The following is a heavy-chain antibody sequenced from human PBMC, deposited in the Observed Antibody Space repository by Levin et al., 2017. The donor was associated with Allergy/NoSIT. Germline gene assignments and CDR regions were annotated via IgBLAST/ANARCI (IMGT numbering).Heavy chain of an antibody. J-gene: IGHJ3*02. V-gene: IGHV3-7*01. D-gene: IGHD6-6*01. Sequence: GESLKISCAASGFTFSSYSMNWVRQAPGKGLECVAQIKADGSEKNYVDSVKGRFTISRDNAKKSLHLQMDSLRAEDTAVYYCARDAIVGRPLVAFDIWGQGTTVTVSS. CDR3: ARDAIVGRPLVAFDI. CDR1: GFTFSSYS. CDR2: IKADGSEK.